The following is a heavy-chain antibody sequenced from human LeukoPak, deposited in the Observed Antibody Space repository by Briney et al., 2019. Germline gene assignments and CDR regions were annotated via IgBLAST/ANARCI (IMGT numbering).Heavy chain of an antibody. D-gene: IGHD5-12*01. CDR1: GGSISSGGYY. V-gene: IGHV4-39*07. CDR3: ARATLYSCFDY. Sequence: SETLSLTCTVSGGSISSGGYYWSWIRQPPGKGLEWIGEINHSGSTNYNPSLKSRVTISVDTSKNQFSLKLSSVTAADTAVYYCARATLYSCFDYWGQGTLVTVSS. J-gene: IGHJ4*02. CDR2: INHSGST.